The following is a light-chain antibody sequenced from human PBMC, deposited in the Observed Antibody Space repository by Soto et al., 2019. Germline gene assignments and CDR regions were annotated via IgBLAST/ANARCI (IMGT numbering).Light chain of an antibody. V-gene: IGLV1-40*01. J-gene: IGLJ1*01. Sequence: QSVLTQPPSVSGAPGQTITISCTGTDSNIGAGYDVHWYQHLPGRAPKLLIFGNTHRPSGVPDRFSGSKSGTSASLAITGLQPEDEADYYCQSFDNSLSGFYVFGSGTKVTVL. CDR2: GNT. CDR3: QSFDNSLSGFYV. CDR1: DSNIGAGYD.